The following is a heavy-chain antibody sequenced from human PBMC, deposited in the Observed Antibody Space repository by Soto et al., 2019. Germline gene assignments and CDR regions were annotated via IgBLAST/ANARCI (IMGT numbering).Heavy chain of an antibody. CDR2: IYTSGST. CDR3: ARTVGAAYYFDF. CDR1: GDSMTKYY. Sequence: SETLSLTCNVSGDSMTKYYWSWIRQPAGKGLEWSGRIYTSGSTNYNPSLKSRVTMSIDTSNNQFSLNLKSVTAADTAVYYCARTVGAAYYFDFWGQGALVTVSS. J-gene: IGHJ4*02. V-gene: IGHV4-4*07. D-gene: IGHD1-26*01.